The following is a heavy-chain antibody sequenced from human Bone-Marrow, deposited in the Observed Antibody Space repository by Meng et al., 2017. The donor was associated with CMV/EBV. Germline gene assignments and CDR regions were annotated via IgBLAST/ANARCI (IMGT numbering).Heavy chain of an antibody. J-gene: IGHJ6*02. V-gene: IGHV4-61*01. CDR3: ARGDGYYYGMDV. CDR1: GGSVSSGSYY. D-gene: IGHD5-24*01. Sequence: SETLSLTCTVPGGSVSSGSYYWSWIRQPPGKGLEWIGYIYYSGSTNYNPSLRSRVTISVDTSKNQFSLKLSSVTAADTAVYYCARGDGYYYGMDVWGQGTTVTVSS. CDR2: IYYSGST.